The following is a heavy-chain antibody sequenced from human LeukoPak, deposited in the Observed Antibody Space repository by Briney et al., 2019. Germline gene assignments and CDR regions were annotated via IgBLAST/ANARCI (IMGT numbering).Heavy chain of an antibody. D-gene: IGHD2-2*01. J-gene: IGHJ4*02. CDR2: IYHSGST. CDR3: ARGVRVRNPTVDSTSSY. CDR1: GGSISSSNW. V-gene: IGHV4-4*02. Sequence: PSETLSLTCTVSGGSISSSNWWSWVRQPPGKGLEWIGEIYHSGSTNYNPSLKSRVTISVDKSKNQFSLKLSSVTAADTAVYYCARGVRVRNPTVDSTSSYWGQGTLVTVSS.